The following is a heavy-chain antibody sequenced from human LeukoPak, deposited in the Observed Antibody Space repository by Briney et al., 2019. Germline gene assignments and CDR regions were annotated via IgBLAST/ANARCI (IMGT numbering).Heavy chain of an antibody. V-gene: IGHV3-30-3*01. Sequence: GGSLRLSCAASGFTFSSYAMHWVRQAPGKGLEWVAVISYDGSNKYYADSVKGRFTISRDNSKNTLYLQMNSLRAEDTAVYYCARDRAPPRASYYYGSVDAFDIWGQGTMVTVSS. D-gene: IGHD3-10*01. J-gene: IGHJ3*02. CDR2: ISYDGSNK. CDR1: GFTFSSYA. CDR3: ARDRAPPRASYYYGSVDAFDI.